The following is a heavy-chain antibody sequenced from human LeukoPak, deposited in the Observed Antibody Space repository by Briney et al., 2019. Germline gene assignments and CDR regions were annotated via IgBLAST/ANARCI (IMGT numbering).Heavy chain of an antibody. V-gene: IGHV3-64*02. Sequence: GGSLRLSCAASGFTFSSYAMHWVRQAPGKGLEYVSAISSNGGSTYYADSVKGRFTISRDNAKNTLYVQMDSLRVDDTAVYYCAPGNSGYYRHWGQGTLVTVSS. J-gene: IGHJ4*02. CDR1: GFTFSSYA. CDR3: APGNSGYYRH. CDR2: ISSNGGST. D-gene: IGHD3-22*01.